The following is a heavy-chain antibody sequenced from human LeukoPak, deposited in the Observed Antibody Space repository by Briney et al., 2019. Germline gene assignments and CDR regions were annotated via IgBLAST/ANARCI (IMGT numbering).Heavy chain of an antibody. Sequence: SVKVSCKASGGTFSSYAIGWVRQAPGQRLEWMGGIIPIFGTANYAQKFQGRVTITTDESTSTAYMELSSLRSEDTAVYYCARGYGSGPFDYWGQGTLVTVSS. CDR2: IIPIFGTA. J-gene: IGHJ4*02. CDR3: ARGYGSGPFDY. CDR1: GGTFSSYA. V-gene: IGHV1-69*05. D-gene: IGHD3-10*01.